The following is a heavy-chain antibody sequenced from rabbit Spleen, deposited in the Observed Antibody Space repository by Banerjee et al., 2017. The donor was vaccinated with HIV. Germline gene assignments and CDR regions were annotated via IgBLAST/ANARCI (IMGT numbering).Heavy chain of an antibody. D-gene: IGHD1-1*01. Sequence: QSLGESGGDLVKPGASLTLTCTASGVSFSSSSYMCWVRQAPGKGLEWIACIDTGSSGFTYYATWAKGRFTCSKTSSTTVTLQMTRLTAADTATYFCARDTSSSFSSYGMDLWGPGTLVTVS. V-gene: IGHV1S40*01. J-gene: IGHJ6*01. CDR3: ARDTSSSFSSYGMDL. CDR1: GVSFSSSSY. CDR2: IDTGSSGFT.